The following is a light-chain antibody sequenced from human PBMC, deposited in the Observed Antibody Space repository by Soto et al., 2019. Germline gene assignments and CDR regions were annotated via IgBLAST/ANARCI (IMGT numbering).Light chain of an antibody. J-gene: IGLJ2*01. V-gene: IGLV2-8*01. CDR2: EVS. Sequence: QSALTQPPSASGSPGQSATISCTGTSSDVGGYNYVSWYQQHPGKAPKLIIYEVSKRPSGVPDRFSGSKSGNTASLTVSGLQAEDEAEFYCSSYAGSNNLLFGGGTKLTVL. CDR1: SSDVGGYNY. CDR3: SSYAGSNNLL.